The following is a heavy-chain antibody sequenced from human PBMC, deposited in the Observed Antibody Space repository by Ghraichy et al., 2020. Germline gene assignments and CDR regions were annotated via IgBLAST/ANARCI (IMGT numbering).Heavy chain of an antibody. Sequence: SETLSLTCAVSGGSISSGGYSWSWIRQPPGKGLEWIGYIYHSGSTYYNPSLKSRVTISVDRSKNQFSLKLSSVTAADTAVYYCARDLAGDYDYWGQGTLVTVSS. CDR3: ARDLAGDYDY. CDR1: GGSISSGGYS. V-gene: IGHV4-30-2*01. J-gene: IGHJ4*02. D-gene: IGHD7-27*01. CDR2: IYHSGST.